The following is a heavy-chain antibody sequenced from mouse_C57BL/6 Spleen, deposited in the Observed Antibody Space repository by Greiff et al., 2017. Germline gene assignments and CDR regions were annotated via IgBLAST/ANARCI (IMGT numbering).Heavy chain of an antibody. CDR3: AKALRTRGFAY. Sequence: EVKLEESGPGLVKPSQSLSLTCSVTGYSITSGYYWNWIRQFPGNKLEWMGYISYDGSNNYNPSLKNRISITRDTSKNQFFLKLNSVTTEDTATYYCAKALRTRGFAYWGQGTLVTVSA. J-gene: IGHJ3*01. CDR1: GYSITSGYY. V-gene: IGHV3-6*01. D-gene: IGHD3-2*02. CDR2: ISYDGSN.